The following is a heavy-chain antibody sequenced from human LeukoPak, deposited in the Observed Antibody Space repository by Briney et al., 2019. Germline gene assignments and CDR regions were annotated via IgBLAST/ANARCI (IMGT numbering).Heavy chain of an antibody. CDR1: GGSFSGYY. D-gene: IGHD5-18*01. Sequence: PSETLSLTCAVYGGSFSGYYWSWIRQPPGKGLEWIGEINHSGSTNYNPSLKSRVTISVDTSKNQFSLKLSSVTAADTAVYYCAREGSGYSYGRRYYYYGMDVWGQGTTVTVSS. V-gene: IGHV4-34*01. CDR2: INHSGST. J-gene: IGHJ6*02. CDR3: AREGSGYSYGRRYYYYGMDV.